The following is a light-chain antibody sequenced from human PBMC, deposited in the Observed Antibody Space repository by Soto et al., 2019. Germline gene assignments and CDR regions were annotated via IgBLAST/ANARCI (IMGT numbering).Light chain of an antibody. J-gene: IGLJ1*01. V-gene: IGLV2-8*01. CDR2: EVS. Sequence: QSVLTQPPSASGSPGQSVTISCTGTSSDVGGYNYVSWYQQHPGKAPKLMIYEVSERPSGVPDRFSGSKSSNTASLTVSGLQAEDEADYYCFSYAGSTYVFGTGTKVTVL. CDR3: FSYAGSTYV. CDR1: SSDVGGYNY.